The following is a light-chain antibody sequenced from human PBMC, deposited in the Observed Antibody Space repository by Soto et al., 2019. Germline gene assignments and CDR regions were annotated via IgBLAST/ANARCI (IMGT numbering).Light chain of an antibody. CDR2: DAS. J-gene: IGKJ1*01. V-gene: IGKV1-5*01. CDR3: LQYKSYSP. CDR1: QSLNSR. Sequence: DIPLNQSPSTLSAYVGDRVTLPCRAAQSLNSRLAWYQHRPGKAPRLLIYDASTLESGVPSRFSGSGSGTEFTLTIKNLQPDDCATYICLQYKSYSPFGRVAKVDIK.